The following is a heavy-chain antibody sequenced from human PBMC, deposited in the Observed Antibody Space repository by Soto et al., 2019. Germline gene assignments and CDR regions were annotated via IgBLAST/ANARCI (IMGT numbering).Heavy chain of an antibody. CDR2: ISGSGGST. CDR1: GFTFSSYA. J-gene: IGHJ5*02. V-gene: IGHV3-23*01. Sequence: HPGGSLRLSCAVSGFTFSSYAMSWVRQAPGKGLEWVSGISGSGGSTYYADAVKGRFTISRDNSKNTLYLQMNSLRAEDTAVYYCAKQAGVLATDWFHPWGQGTLVTVSS. D-gene: IGHD2-8*02. CDR3: AKQAGVLATDWFHP.